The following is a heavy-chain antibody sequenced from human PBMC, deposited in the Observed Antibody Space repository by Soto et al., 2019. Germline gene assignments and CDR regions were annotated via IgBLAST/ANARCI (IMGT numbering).Heavy chain of an antibody. CDR1: GFTFSSDA. V-gene: IGHV3-23*01. CDR3: AKEMVAAAYVETSPFDL. Sequence: GXSLRLSCAASGFTFSSDAMNWFRQAPVNGLDWVSTISGSGGDTSFADSVKGRFSISRDNSKNMLYLHMNSLRAEDTATYYCAKEMVAAAYVETSPFDLWGQGTLVTVSS. CDR2: ISGSGGDT. D-gene: IGHD2-15*01. J-gene: IGHJ4*02.